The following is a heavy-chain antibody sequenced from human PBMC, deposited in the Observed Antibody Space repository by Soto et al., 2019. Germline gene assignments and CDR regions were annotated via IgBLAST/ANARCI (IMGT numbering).Heavy chain of an antibody. D-gene: IGHD5-18*01. CDR3: ATTYSYGYVNFDY. Sequence: QVQLVESGGGVVQPGRSLRLSCAASGFTFSSYGMHWVRQAPGKGLEWVAVISYDGSNKYYADSVKGRFTISRDNSKNTLYLQMNSLGAEDTAVYYCATTYSYGYVNFDYWGQGTLVTVSS. CDR2: ISYDGSNK. V-gene: IGHV3-30*03. CDR1: GFTFSSYG. J-gene: IGHJ4*02.